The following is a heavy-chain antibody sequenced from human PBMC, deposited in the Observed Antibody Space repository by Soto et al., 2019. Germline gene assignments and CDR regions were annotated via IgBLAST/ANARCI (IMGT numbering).Heavy chain of an antibody. J-gene: IGHJ5*02. D-gene: IGHD6-19*01. Sequence: EVQLVESGGGLVQPGRSLRLSCAASGFTFDDYAMHWVRQAPGKGLEWVSGISWNSGSIGYADSVKGRFTISRDNAKNSLYLQMNSLRAEDTALYYCAKDNSPSGWYDNNWFDPWGQGTLVTVSS. CDR2: ISWNSGSI. CDR3: AKDNSPSGWYDNNWFDP. CDR1: GFTFDDYA. V-gene: IGHV3-9*01.